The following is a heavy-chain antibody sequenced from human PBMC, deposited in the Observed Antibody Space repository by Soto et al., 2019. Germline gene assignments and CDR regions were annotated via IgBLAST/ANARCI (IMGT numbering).Heavy chain of an antibody. D-gene: IGHD6-6*01. CDR2: ISHSGST. V-gene: IGHV4-30-2*06. J-gene: IGHJ4*02. CDR3: ASGSHVPHY. Sequence: QLQLQESGSGLVKPSQTLSLTCAVSSGSISSGGYSWSWIRQSPGKGLEWIGYISHSGSTYYNPSLKSRVTISVDRSKNQFSLKLSSVIAADTAVYYCASGSHVPHYWGQGTLVTVSS. CDR1: SGSISSGGYS.